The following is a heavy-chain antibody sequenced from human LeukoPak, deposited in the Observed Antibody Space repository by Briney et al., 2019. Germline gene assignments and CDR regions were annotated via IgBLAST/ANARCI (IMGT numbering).Heavy chain of an antibody. CDR1: GFTFSDYY. CDR2: IWYDGSNK. D-gene: IGHD1-26*01. CDR3: AKDREVGASTAPDY. V-gene: IGHV3-33*06. J-gene: IGHJ4*02. Sequence: GGSLRLSCAASGFTFSDYYMSWIRQAPGKGLEWVAVIWYDGSNKYYADSVKGRFTISRDNSKNTLYLQMNSLRAEDTAVYYCAKDREVGASTAPDYWGQETLVTISS.